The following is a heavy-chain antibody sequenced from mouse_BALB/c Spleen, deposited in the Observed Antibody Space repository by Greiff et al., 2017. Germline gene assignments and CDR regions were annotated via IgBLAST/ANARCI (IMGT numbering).Heavy chain of an antibody. J-gene: IGHJ3*01. CDR2: IDPETGGT. CDR3: TRSRGFAY. CDR1: GYTFTDYE. Sequence: QVQLQQSGAELVRPGASVTLSCKASGYTFTDYEMHWVKQTPVHGLEWIGAIDPETGGTAYNQKFKGKATLTADKSSSTAYMELRSLTSEDSAVYYCTRSRGFAYWGQGTLVTVSA. V-gene: IGHV1-15*01.